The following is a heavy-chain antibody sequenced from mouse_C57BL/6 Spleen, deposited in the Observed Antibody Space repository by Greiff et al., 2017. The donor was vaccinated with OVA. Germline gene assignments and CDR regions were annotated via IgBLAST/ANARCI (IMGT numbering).Heavy chain of an antibody. CDR2: IYPGDGDT. D-gene: IGHD1-1*01. CDR1: GYAFSSSW. Sequence: LVESGPELVKPGASVKISCKASGYAFSSSWMNWVKQRPGKGLEWIGRIYPGDGDTNYNGKFKGKATLTADKSSSTAYMQLSSLTSEDSAVYFCANYGSTPYYYAMDYWGQGTSVTVSS. V-gene: IGHV1-82*01. J-gene: IGHJ4*01. CDR3: ANYGSTPYYYAMDY.